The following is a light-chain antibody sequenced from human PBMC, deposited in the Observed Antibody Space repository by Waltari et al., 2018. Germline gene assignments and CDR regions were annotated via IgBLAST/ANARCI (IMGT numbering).Light chain of an antibody. V-gene: IGKV1-NL1*01. CDR2: AAS. CDR3: QLYYGDPLT. Sequence: DIQMTQSPSSLSASVGDTVTITCRASQGISNSLAWYQQKPGEAPKLLLSAASRLESGVPTRFSGSGSGTDYTLTISRLQPEDLATYFCQLYYGDPLTFGGGTKVEIK. J-gene: IGKJ4*01. CDR1: QGISNS.